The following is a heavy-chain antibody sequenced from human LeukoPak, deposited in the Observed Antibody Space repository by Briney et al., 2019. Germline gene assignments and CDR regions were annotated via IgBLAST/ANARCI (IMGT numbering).Heavy chain of an antibody. CDR3: ARTHYIGMVRTYWFDS. Sequence: SGPTLVNPTQTLTLTCTLSGLSLNTRGVGVAWIRQPPGKALEWLALIYWDDDKRYIPSLKSRLTITKDTSKNQVVLTMTNMDPVDTSTYYCARTHYIGMVRTYWFDSWGQGTLVTVSS. CDR2: IYWDDDK. D-gene: IGHD3-10*01. CDR1: GLSLNTRGVG. V-gene: IGHV2-5*02. J-gene: IGHJ5*01.